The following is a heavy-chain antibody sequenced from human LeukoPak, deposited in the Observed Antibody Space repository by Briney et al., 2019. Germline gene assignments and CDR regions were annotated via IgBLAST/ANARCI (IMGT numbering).Heavy chain of an antibody. Sequence: ASVKVSCKASGNTFTSYDINWVRQATGQGLEWMGWMNPNSGNTGYAQKFQGRVTMTRNTSISTAYMELSSLRSEDTAVYYCARAKEQWLEDYYYYGMDVWGQGTTVTVSS. J-gene: IGHJ6*02. V-gene: IGHV1-8*01. CDR1: GNTFTSYD. D-gene: IGHD6-19*01. CDR3: ARAKEQWLEDYYYYGMDV. CDR2: MNPNSGNT.